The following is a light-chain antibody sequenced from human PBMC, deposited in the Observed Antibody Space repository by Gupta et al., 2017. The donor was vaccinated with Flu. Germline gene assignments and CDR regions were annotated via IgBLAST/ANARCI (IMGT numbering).Light chain of an antibody. CDR1: QSLLDSDDGSTC. V-gene: IGKV2-40*01. CDR2: KVS. J-gene: IGKJ3*01. Sequence: DIVMTQTPLSLLVTHGELASIPCRSSQSLLDSDDGSTCLEWYLQRPGQFPQHLNYKVSYRGPRVPDRVRSSGSGTDFTLKISRVEAEGVGVYYCMHWMRFPYTFGPGTKVDIK. CDR3: MHWMRFPYT.